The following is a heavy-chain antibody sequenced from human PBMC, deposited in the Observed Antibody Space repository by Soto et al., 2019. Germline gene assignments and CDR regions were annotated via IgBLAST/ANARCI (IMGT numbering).Heavy chain of an antibody. CDR2: IYLGGSA. CDR3: TRGKWFPRGYGMDV. CDR1: GDSVTSDY. Sequence: QVQLQESGPGLVKPSETLSLTCTVSGDSVTSDYWSWIRQPPGKRLEYIGFIYLGGSANYNPSLESRATIXPXKXXTQLSLRLTSATAADTAVYYCTRGKWFPRGYGMDVWGRGTTVTVS. V-gene: IGHV4-59*02. D-gene: IGHD3-22*01. J-gene: IGHJ6*02.